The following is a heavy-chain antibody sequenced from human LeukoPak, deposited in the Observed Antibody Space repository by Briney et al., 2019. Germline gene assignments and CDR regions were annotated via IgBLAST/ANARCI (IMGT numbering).Heavy chain of an antibody. CDR1: GFTFSSYN. CDR2: ISSSSSYI. J-gene: IGHJ4*02. V-gene: IGHV3-21*01. Sequence: GGSLRLSCAASGFTFSSYNMNWVRQAPGKGLERVSSISSSSSYIYYADSVKGRFTISRDNTKNSLYLQMNSLRAEDTAVYYCARDFRAYCGGDCYSPFDYWGQGTLVTVSS. D-gene: IGHD2-21*02. CDR3: ARDFRAYCGGDCYSPFDY.